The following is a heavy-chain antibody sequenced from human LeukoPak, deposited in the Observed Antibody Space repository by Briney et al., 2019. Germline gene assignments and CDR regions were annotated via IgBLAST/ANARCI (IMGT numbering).Heavy chain of an antibody. CDR1: GGSISSYY. Sequence: PSETLSLTCTVSGGSISSYYWSWIRQPPGRGLEWIGYIYYSGSTNYNPSLKSRVTISVDTSKNQFSLKLSSVTAADTAVYYCARDLSCSGGSCYGPTGAFDIWGQGTMVTVSS. CDR2: IYYSGST. J-gene: IGHJ3*02. V-gene: IGHV4-59*12. D-gene: IGHD2-15*01. CDR3: ARDLSCSGGSCYGPTGAFDI.